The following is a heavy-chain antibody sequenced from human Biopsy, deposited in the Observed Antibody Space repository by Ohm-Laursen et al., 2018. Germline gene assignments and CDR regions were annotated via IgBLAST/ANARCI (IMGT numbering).Heavy chain of an antibody. J-gene: IGHJ2*01. V-gene: IGHV1-2*02. CDR1: GYTFTAFS. CDR2: INPKSGDT. Sequence: ASVKVSCKPSGYTFTAFSVHWLRQAPGQGLEWMGWINPKSGDTDYPQNFQGRVSMTRDTSISTAYMDLSRLRSDDTAVYYCARGRRHCSGTCSRWYFDLWGRGTLITVSS. CDR3: ARGRRHCSGTCSRWYFDL. D-gene: IGHD2-2*01.